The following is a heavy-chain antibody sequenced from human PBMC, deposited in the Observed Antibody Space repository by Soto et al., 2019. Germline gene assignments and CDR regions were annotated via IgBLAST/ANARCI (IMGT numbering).Heavy chain of an antibody. CDR1: GSSLSSYY. CDR2: ISNSGST. D-gene: IGHD2-2*01. J-gene: IGHJ6*02. Sequence: QVQLQESGPGLVKPSETLSLTCTVSGSSLSSYYWSWIRQPPGKGLEWIGYISNSGSTNYNPSLRSRVTISVDTSKNQFSLKMTSVTAADTAVYYCARETPYCTSTSCSASYYYGMDVWGQGTTVTVSS. CDR3: ARETPYCTSTSCSASYYYGMDV. V-gene: IGHV4-59*01.